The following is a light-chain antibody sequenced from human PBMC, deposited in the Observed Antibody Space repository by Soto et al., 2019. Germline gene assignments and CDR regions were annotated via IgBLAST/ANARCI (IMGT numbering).Light chain of an antibody. V-gene: IGKV2-28*01. CDR3: MQALHTPYT. J-gene: IGKJ2*01. CDR1: QSLLHSNGYNY. Sequence: DIVMTQSPLSLPVTPGEPASISCRSSQSLLHSNGYNYLDWYLQKPGQSPQLLIYLGSNRASGVPDRFSGSESGTDFTLKISRVEAEDVGSYYCMQALHTPYTFGQGTKLEIK. CDR2: LGS.